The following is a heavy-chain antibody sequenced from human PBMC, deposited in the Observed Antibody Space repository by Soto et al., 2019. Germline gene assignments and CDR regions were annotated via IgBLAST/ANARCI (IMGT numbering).Heavy chain of an antibody. CDR3: ARLGPYASGSYSFRYNWFDP. D-gene: IGHD3-10*01. V-gene: IGHV3-53*01. CDR2: IYSGGTT. CDR1: GFSVSSSH. Sequence: GGSLILSCAASGFSVSSSHMNWVRQAPGKGLEWVSVIYSGGTTYYAVSVKGRFTISRDNSKNTVYLQMNSLRAEDTAVYYCARLGPYASGSYSFRYNWFDPWGQGTLVTVSS. J-gene: IGHJ5*02.